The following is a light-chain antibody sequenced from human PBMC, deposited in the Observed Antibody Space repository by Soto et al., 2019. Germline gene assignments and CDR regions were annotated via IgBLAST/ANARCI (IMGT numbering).Light chain of an antibody. CDR1: QSVRSS. CDR3: QQYNSWPET. Sequence: EIVMTHSPGTLSVSKGERATLFCRAGQSVRSSLAWYQQKPGQAPRLFIYDASTRATGIPARFTGSGSGTEFTLTISSLQSEDFAVYCCQQYNSWPETFGQGTKVDIK. CDR2: DAS. J-gene: IGKJ1*01. V-gene: IGKV3-15*01.